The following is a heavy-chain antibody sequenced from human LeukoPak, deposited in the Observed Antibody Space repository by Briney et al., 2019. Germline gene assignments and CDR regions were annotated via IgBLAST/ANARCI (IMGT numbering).Heavy chain of an antibody. J-gene: IGHJ4*02. V-gene: IGHV1-69*13. CDR2: IIPIFGTA. Sequence: SVKVSCKASGYTFTSYGISWVRQAPGQGHEWMGGIIPIFGTANYAQKFQGRVTITADESTSTAYMELSSLRSEDTAVYYCAREAYGGNSGYFDYWGQGTLVTVSS. CDR3: AREAYGGNSGYFDY. D-gene: IGHD4-23*01. CDR1: GYTFTSYG.